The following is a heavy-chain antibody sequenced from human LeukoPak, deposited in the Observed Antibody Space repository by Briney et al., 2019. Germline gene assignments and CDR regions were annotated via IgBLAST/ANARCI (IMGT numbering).Heavy chain of an antibody. CDR1: GGSISSSNW. D-gene: IGHD2-2*01. Sequence: SGTLSLTCAVSGGSISSSNWWSWVRQPPGKGLEWIGEIYHSGSTNYNPSLKSRVTISVDKSKNQFSLKLSSVTAADTAVYYCARRIVVVPAARSCWFDPWGQGTLVTVSS. J-gene: IGHJ5*02. CDR3: ARRIVVVPAARSCWFDP. V-gene: IGHV4-4*02. CDR2: IYHSGST.